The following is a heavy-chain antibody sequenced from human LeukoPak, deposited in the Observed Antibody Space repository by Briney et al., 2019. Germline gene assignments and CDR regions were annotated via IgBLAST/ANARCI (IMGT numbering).Heavy chain of an antibody. V-gene: IGHV3-48*02. CDR2: ISSSSSTI. Sequence: HPGGSLRLSCAASGFTFSTYNMNWVRQAPGKGLEWVSYISSSSSTIYYAGSVKGRFTISRDNAKNSLYLQMISLRDEDTAVYYCARSSSSTLYWGQGTLVTVSS. J-gene: IGHJ4*02. CDR1: GFTFSTYN. CDR3: ARSSSSTLY.